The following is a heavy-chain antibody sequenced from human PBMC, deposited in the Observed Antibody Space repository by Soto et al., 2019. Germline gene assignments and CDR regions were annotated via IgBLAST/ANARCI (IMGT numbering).Heavy chain of an antibody. CDR2: IDPGGGST. CDR3: ARRLAVAGHEYFQH. V-gene: IGHV1-46*03. J-gene: IGHJ1*01. Sequence: ASVKVSCKASGYTFTSYYMNWVRQAPGQGLVWMGIIDPGGGSTDYAQKFQGRITMTRDTSTSTVYTELSSLRSDDTAMYYCARRLAVAGHEYFQHWGQGTLVTVSS. CDR1: GYTFTSYY. D-gene: IGHD6-19*01.